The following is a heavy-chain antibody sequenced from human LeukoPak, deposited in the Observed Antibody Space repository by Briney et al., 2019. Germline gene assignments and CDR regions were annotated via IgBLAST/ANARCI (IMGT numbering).Heavy chain of an antibody. J-gene: IGHJ3*02. Sequence: PGGSLRLSCAVSGFTFSRYGMHWIRQAPGKGMEWVAFIWYDGKNDQEYAESVKGRFTISRDNSKNTLYLRMNSLRTEDTAMYYCAKDRCSSSTCREAFEIWGQGTLVTVSS. CDR3: AKDRCSSSTCREAFEI. V-gene: IGHV3-30*02. D-gene: IGHD2-2*01. CDR2: IWYDGKNDQ. CDR1: GFTFSRYG.